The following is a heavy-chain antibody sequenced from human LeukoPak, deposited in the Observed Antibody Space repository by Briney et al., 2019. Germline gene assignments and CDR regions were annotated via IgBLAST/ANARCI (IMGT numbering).Heavy chain of an antibody. Sequence: KSSETLSLTCTVSGGSISSYYWSWIRQPPGKGLEWIGYIYYSGSTNYNPSLKSRVTISVDTSKNHFSLKLSSVTAADTAVYYCARDGDGYTDYYGMDVWGQGTTVTVSS. V-gene: IGHV4-59*01. CDR3: ARDGDGYTDYYGMDV. CDR1: GGSISSYY. CDR2: IYYSGST. J-gene: IGHJ6*02. D-gene: IGHD5-24*01.